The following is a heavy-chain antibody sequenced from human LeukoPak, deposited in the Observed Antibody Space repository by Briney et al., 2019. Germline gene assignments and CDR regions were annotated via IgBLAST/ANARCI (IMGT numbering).Heavy chain of an antibody. Sequence: GGSLRLSCAASGFTVSSNYMSWVRQAPGKGLEWVSVIYSGGSTYYADSVRGRFTISRDNSKNTLYLQMNSLRAEDTAVYYCARGYSSSWYSPTGYWGQGTLVTVSS. J-gene: IGHJ4*02. V-gene: IGHV3-66*01. CDR3: ARGYSSSWYSPTGY. CDR1: GFTVSSNY. CDR2: IYSGGST. D-gene: IGHD6-13*01.